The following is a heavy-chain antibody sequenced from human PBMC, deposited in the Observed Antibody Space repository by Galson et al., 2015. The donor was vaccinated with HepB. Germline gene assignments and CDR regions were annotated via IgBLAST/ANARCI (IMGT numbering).Heavy chain of an antibody. CDR1: GFTFSSYG. Sequence: SLRLSCAASGFTFSSYGMHWVRQAPGKGLEWVAVISYDGSNKYYADSVKGRFTISRDNSKNTLYLQMNSLRAEDTAVYYCAIGGYGDVLLWFRESPQPFDYWGQGTLVTVSS. D-gene: IGHD3-10*01. J-gene: IGHJ4*02. CDR3: AIGGYGDVLLWFRESPQPFDY. CDR2: ISYDGSNK. V-gene: IGHV3-30*03.